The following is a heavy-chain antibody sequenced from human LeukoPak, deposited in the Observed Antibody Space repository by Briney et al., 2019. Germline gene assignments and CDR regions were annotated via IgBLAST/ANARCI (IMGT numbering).Heavy chain of an antibody. D-gene: IGHD3-22*01. Sequence: SETLSLTCTVSGGSISSYYWNWIRQPPGKGLEWIGYIYYSGSTNYNPSLKSRVTTSVDTSKIQFSLKLSSVTAADTAVYYCARERLGYYDRSGLDYWGQGTLVTVSS. J-gene: IGHJ4*02. CDR1: GGSISSYY. CDR2: IYYSGST. CDR3: ARERLGYYDRSGLDY. V-gene: IGHV4-59*01.